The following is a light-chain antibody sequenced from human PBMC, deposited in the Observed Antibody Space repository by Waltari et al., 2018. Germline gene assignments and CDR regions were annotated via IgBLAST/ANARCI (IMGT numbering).Light chain of an antibody. CDR1: QSVRTD. Sequence: VLTQSPATLSVSPGDRVTLSCRASQSVRTDLAWYQQKPGQAPRLLIYGASTRATGIPARFSGSGSGTEFTLTISSLQSEDFALYYCHQYNNWPPHTFGQGTKLDLK. CDR3: HQYNNWPPHT. V-gene: IGKV3-15*01. CDR2: GAS. J-gene: IGKJ2*01.